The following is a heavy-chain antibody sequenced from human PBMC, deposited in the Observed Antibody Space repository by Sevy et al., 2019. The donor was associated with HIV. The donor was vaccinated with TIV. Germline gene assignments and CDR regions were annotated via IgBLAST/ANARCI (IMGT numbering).Heavy chain of an antibody. V-gene: IGHV3-48*03. CDR2: ISSGSTI. Sequence: GGSLRLSCAASGFTFSSYEMNWVRQAPGKGLEWVSYISSGSTIYYADSVKGRFTISRDNAKNSLYLQMNSLRAEDTAVYYCARDLVPAAPYGMDVWGQGTTVTVSS. D-gene: IGHD2-2*01. J-gene: IGHJ6*02. CDR3: ARDLVPAAPYGMDV. CDR1: GFTFSSYE.